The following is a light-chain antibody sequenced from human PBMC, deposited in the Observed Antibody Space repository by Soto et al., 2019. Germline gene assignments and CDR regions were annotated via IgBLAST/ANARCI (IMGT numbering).Light chain of an antibody. V-gene: IGKV3-15*01. CDR2: GAS. CDR1: RNINRK. Sequence: EIVLTQSPATLSVSPGERATLSCRASRNINRKLAWYQQKPGQAPRLLISGASTRATGIPARFSGSGSGTEFTLTIISLQSEDVVVYYCQQYYDYPPLIFGGGTKVEIK. CDR3: QQYYDYPPLI. J-gene: IGKJ4*01.